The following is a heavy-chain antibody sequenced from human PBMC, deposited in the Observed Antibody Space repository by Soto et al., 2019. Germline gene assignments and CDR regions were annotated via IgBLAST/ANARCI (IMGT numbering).Heavy chain of an antibody. D-gene: IGHD2-15*01. CDR2: ISYDGSHK. J-gene: IGHJ5*02. CDR1: GFTFGSYG. V-gene: IGHV3-30*03. CDR3: ARDFGPHCSGGSCYPPWFDP. Sequence: QVQLVESGGGVVQPGRSLRLSCAASGFTFGSYGMHWVRQAPGKGLEWMTLISYDGSHKYYVDSVKGRFTISRDNSKNTLFLQMYSLRAEDTAVYYCARDFGPHCSGGSCYPPWFDPWGQGTLVTVSS.